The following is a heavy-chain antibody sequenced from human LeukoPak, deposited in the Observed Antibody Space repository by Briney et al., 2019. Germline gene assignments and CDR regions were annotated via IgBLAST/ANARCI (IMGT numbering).Heavy chain of an antibody. Sequence: SETLSLTCTVSGGSISSHYWSWIRLPPGKGLEWIGYIYYSGSTNYNPSLKSRVTISVDTSKNQFSLKLSSVTAADTAVYYCAKGPYEFDPWGQGTLVTVSS. CDR2: IYYSGST. J-gene: IGHJ5*02. D-gene: IGHD5-12*01. V-gene: IGHV4-59*11. CDR1: GGSISSHY. CDR3: AKGPYEFDP.